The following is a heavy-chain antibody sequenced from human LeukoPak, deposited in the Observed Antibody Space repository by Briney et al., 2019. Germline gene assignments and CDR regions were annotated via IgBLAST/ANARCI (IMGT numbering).Heavy chain of an antibody. V-gene: IGHV3-23*01. D-gene: IGHD2-2*01. J-gene: IGHJ4*02. CDR3: AKVRQEIVVVPAVYFDY. CDR2: ISGSGGST. CDR1: GFTFSSYA. Sequence: GGSLRLSCAASGFTFSSYAMSWVRQAPGKGLEWVSAISGSGGSTYYADSVKGRFTISRDNSKNTLYLQMNSLRAEDTAVYYCAKVRQEIVVVPAVYFDYWGQGTQVTVSS.